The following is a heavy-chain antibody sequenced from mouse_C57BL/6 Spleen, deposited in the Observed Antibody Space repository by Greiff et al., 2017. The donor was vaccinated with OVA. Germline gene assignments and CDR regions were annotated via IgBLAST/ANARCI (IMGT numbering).Heavy chain of an antibody. CDR2: IDPETGGT. D-gene: IGHD1-1*01. CDR3: TRKKEIYAGFAY. J-gene: IGHJ3*01. V-gene: IGHV1-15*01. Sequence: QVQLKESGAELVRPGASVTLSCKASGYTFTDYEMHWVKQTPVHGLEWIGAIDPETGGTAYNQKFKGKAILTADKSSSTAYMELRSLTSEDSAVYYCTRKKEIYAGFAYWGQGTLVTVSA. CDR1: GYTFTDYE.